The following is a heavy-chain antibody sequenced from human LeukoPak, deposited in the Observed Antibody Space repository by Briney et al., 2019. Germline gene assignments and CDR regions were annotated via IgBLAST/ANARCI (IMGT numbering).Heavy chain of an antibody. V-gene: IGHV3-49*04. Sequence: GGSLRLSCKASGFTFGDYAMSWVRQAPGKGLEWVGFIRSEPYGGTTEYAAPVKGRFTISRDDSKTIAYLQMNSLKTEDTAVYYCTRGQLWLRGEGSGLDYWGQGTLVTVSS. J-gene: IGHJ4*02. CDR1: GFTFGDYA. D-gene: IGHD5-18*01. CDR3: TRGQLWLRGEGSGLDY. CDR2: IRSEPYGGTT.